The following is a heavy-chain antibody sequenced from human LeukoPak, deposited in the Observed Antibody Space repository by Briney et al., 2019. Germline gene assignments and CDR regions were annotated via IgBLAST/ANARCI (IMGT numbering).Heavy chain of an antibody. V-gene: IGHV3-48*01. CDR2: ITSGSSNI. CDR3: ARDRSIGRFDY. Sequence: GGCLRLSCAASGFTFSDYSMNWVRQAPGKGLEWVSYITSGSSNIYYADSVKGRFTISRDNAKNSLYLQMNSLRAEDTAVYYCARDRSIGRFDYWGQGTLVTVSS. D-gene: IGHD1-26*01. CDR1: GFTFSDYS. J-gene: IGHJ4*02.